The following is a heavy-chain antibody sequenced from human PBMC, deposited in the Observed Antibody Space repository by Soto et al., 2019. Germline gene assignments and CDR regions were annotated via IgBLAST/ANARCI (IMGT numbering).Heavy chain of an antibody. CDR1: GGSFSGYY. CDR2: INHSGST. D-gene: IGHD3-10*01. CDR3: ATVRARRTLSADY. V-gene: IGHV4-34*01. J-gene: IGHJ4*02. Sequence: SETLSLTCAVYGGSFSGYYWSWIRQPPGKGLEWIGEINHSGSTNYNPSLKRRVTISVDTSKNQFSLKLRSVTAADTAVYYCATVRARRTLSADYWGQGTLVTVSS.